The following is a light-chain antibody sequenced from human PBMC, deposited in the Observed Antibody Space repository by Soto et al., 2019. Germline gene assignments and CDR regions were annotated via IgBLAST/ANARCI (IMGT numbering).Light chain of an antibody. V-gene: IGLV1-40*01. CDR2: VNI. J-gene: IGLJ3*02. Sequence: QPVLTQPPSVSGAPGQRVTISCTGSSSNIGAGYDIHWYQHLPGTAPKLLIYVNINRPSGVPDRFSGSKSATSASLAITGLQAEDEADYYCQSYDSSLSGWVFGGGTKLTVL. CDR3: QSYDSSLSGWV. CDR1: SSNIGAGYD.